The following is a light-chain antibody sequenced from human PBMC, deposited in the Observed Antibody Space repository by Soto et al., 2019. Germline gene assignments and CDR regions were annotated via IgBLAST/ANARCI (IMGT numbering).Light chain of an antibody. V-gene: IGKV1-39*01. Sequence: DIQMTQSPSSLSASVGDRVTITCRASHSISRFLNWYQQIPGKAPKLLIHAASSLQTGVPSRFSGSGSGTDFTLTNGSLQPEDFAIYYCQQSYSTPTFGQGTKVEIK. CDR3: QQSYSTPT. CDR1: HSISRF. CDR2: AAS. J-gene: IGKJ1*01.